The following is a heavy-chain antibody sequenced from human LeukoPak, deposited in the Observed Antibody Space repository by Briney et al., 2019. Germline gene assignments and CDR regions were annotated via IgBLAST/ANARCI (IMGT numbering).Heavy chain of an antibody. CDR2: IISKAYGGIR. Sequence: GGSLRLSCTASGFTFCVYAMSWVRQAPGGGREWVGFIISKAYGGIREYGASVKGRFTISRDDSKSIAYLQMNSLKTEDTAVYYCTRVSYCGGDCYLYFDYWGQGTLVTVSS. CDR1: GFTFCVYA. D-gene: IGHD2-21*02. V-gene: IGHV3-49*04. J-gene: IGHJ4*02. CDR3: TRVSYCGGDCYLYFDY.